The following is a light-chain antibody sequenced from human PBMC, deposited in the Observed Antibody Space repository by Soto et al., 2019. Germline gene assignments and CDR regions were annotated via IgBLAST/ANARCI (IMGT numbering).Light chain of an antibody. CDR1: SGSVSTGYY. J-gene: IGLJ3*02. Sequence: QTVVTQEPSFSVSPGGTVTLTCGLSSGSVSTGYYPNWYQQAPGQAPRTLIYSTNTRSSGVPDRFSGSILGNKAALTITGAQADDESDYYCVLYMGGGISVFGGGTKLTVL. V-gene: IGLV8-61*01. CDR2: STN. CDR3: VLYMGGGISV.